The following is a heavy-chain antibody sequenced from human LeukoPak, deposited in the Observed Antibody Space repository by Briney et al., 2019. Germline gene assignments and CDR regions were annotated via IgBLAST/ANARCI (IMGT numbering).Heavy chain of an antibody. V-gene: IGHV4-39*06. CDR1: GGSISSRSYH. Sequence: PSETPSLTCTVSGGSISSRSYHWGWIRQPPGKGLEWIGGIYYSGSTYYNPPPKSRVTISVDTPKNQFPLKLRSVTAPDTAVYHCARDYQEGYGDKTVDYWGQGTLVTVCS. J-gene: IGHJ4*02. CDR2: IYYSGST. CDR3: ARDYQEGYGDKTVDY. D-gene: IGHD5-18*01.